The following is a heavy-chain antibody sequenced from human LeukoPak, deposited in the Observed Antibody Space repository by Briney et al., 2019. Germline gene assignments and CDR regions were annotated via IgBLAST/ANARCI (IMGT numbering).Heavy chain of an antibody. V-gene: IGHV3-7*01. CDR3: ARDRGYSGYDVLFDY. CDR1: GFTFSSYW. D-gene: IGHD5-12*01. Sequence: GGSLRLSCAASGFTFSSYWMSWVRQAPGKGLEWVANIKRDGSEKYYVDSVKGRFTISRDNAKNSLYLQMNSLRAEDTAVYYCARDRGYSGYDVLFDYWGQGTLVTVSS. CDR2: IKRDGSEK. J-gene: IGHJ4*02.